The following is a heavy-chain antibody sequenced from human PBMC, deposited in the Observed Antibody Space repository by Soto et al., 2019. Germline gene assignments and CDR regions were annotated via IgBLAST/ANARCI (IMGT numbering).Heavy chain of an antibody. J-gene: IGHJ4*02. CDR1: GYTFSGFY. Sequence: ASVKVSCKASGYTFSGFYMHWVRQAPRQGLEWMGWSNPNSGGTKSAEKFQGRGTMTRDTSISTAYMELSRLTSDDTAVYYCASAAVTGTAGLDFWGQGTQVTVSS. D-gene: IGHD6-19*01. V-gene: IGHV1-2*02. CDR3: ASAAVTGTAGLDF. CDR2: SNPNSGGT.